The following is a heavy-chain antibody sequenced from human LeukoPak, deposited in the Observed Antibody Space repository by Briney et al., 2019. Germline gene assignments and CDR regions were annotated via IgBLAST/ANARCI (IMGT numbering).Heavy chain of an antibody. Sequence: SETLSLTCTVSGGSISSYYWSWIRQPPGKGLEWIGEINHSGSTNYNPSLKSRVTISVDTSKNQFSLKLSSVTAADTAVYYCATASRGGSLGISDAFDIWGQGTMVTVSS. D-gene: IGHD7-27*01. J-gene: IGHJ3*02. CDR1: GGSISSYY. CDR2: INHSGST. V-gene: IGHV4-34*01. CDR3: ATASRGGSLGISDAFDI.